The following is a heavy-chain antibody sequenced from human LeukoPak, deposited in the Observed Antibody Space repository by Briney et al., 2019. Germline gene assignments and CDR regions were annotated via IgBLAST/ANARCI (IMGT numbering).Heavy chain of an antibody. CDR3: AREGITIFGVTFGAFDI. CDR2: IYSGGST. Sequence: GGSLRLSCAASGFTFSSYAMSWVRQAPGKGLEWVSVIYSGGSTYYADSVKGRFTISRDNSKNTLYLQMNSLRAEDTAVYYCAREGITIFGVTFGAFDIWGQGTMVTVSS. V-gene: IGHV3-53*01. D-gene: IGHD3-3*01. CDR1: GFTFSSYA. J-gene: IGHJ3*02.